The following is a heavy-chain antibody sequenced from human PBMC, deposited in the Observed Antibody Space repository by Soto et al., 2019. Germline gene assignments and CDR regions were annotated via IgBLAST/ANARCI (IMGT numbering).Heavy chain of an antibody. CDR1: GYTFDNYA. CDR3: ARGQYSTYAFKLAFDI. J-gene: IGHJ3*02. Sequence: QVPLVQSGAQVKKPGASVKVSCKASGYTFDNYALHWVRQAPGRSLEWMGWIHAGNGYTKYSQSFQGRVTITRDTSASTVHTDLSRLRSEHTAVYYFARGQYSTYAFKLAFDIWCQATRVTVSS. D-gene: IGHD5-12*01. CDR2: IHAGNGYT. V-gene: IGHV1-3*01.